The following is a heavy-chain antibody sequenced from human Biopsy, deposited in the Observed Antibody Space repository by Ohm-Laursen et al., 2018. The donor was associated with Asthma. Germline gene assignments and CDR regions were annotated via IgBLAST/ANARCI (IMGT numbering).Heavy chain of an antibody. CDR1: GFTFGDYC. D-gene: IGHD3-3*01. CDR2: IKHDGSEK. J-gene: IGHJ1*01. CDR3: ARTFHFWSPYHAEHYQL. Sequence: SLRLSCAAPGFTFGDYCMSWVRQVPGQGLEWVANIKHDGSEKNHVDSLKGRFTISRDNAKNLLFLQMNSLRVEDTAVYYCARTFHFWSPYHAEHYQLWGQGTLVTVSS. V-gene: IGHV3-7*01.